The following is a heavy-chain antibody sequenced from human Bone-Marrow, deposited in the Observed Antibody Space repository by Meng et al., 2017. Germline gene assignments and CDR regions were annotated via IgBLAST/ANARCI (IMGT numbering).Heavy chain of an antibody. Sequence: LSLTCTVSGGSISSSSYYWGWIRQPPGKGLEWVAVISYDGSNKYYADSVKGRFTISRDNSKNTLYLQMNSLRAEDTAVYYCARDNSSSWYKEYFQHWGQGTLVTVSS. D-gene: IGHD6-13*01. CDR3: ARDNSSSWYKEYFQH. V-gene: IGHV3-30*03. J-gene: IGHJ1*01. CDR1: GGSISSSS. CDR2: ISYDGSNK.